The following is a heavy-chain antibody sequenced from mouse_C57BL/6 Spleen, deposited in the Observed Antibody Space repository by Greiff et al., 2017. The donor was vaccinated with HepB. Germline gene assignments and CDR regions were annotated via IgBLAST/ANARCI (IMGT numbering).Heavy chain of an antibody. J-gene: IGHJ1*03. CDR3: TREKGSSYDWYFDV. D-gene: IGHD1-1*01. V-gene: IGHV1-15*01. CDR1: GYTFTDYE. CDR2: IDPETGGT. Sequence: QVQLKESGAELVRPGASVTLSCKASGYTFTDYEMHWVKQTPVHGLEWIGAIDPETGGTAYNQKFKGKAILTADKSSSTAYMELRSLTSEDSAVYYCTREKGSSYDWYFDVWGTGTTVTVSS.